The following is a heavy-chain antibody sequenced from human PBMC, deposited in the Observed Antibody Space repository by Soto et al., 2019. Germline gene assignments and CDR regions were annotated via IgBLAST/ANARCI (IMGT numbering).Heavy chain of an antibody. CDR3: ARATTIAAAGSSNWFDP. D-gene: IGHD6-13*01. Sequence: QVQLQESGPGLVKPSETLSLTCTVSGGSISSYYWSWIRQPPGKGLEWIGYIYYSGSTKYNPSLKSLVTISVDTSKNQFSLKLSSVTAADTAVYYRARATTIAAAGSSNWFDPWGQGTLVTVSS. CDR2: IYYSGST. V-gene: IGHV4-59*01. J-gene: IGHJ5*02. CDR1: GGSISSYY.